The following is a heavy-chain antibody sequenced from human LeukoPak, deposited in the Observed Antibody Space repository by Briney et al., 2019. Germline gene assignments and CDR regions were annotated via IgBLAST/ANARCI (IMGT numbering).Heavy chain of an antibody. CDR1: GYTFTSYY. CDR2: INPSGGST. D-gene: IGHD2-15*01. CDR3: ARGKYLEYCSGGSCYGKNWFDP. Sequence: ASVKVSCKASGYTFTSYYLHWVRQAPGQGLEWMGIINPSGGSTSYAQKFQGRVTMTRDTSTSTVYMELSSLRSEDTAVYYCARGKYLEYCSGGSCYGKNWFDPWGQGTLVTVSS. J-gene: IGHJ5*02. V-gene: IGHV1-46*01.